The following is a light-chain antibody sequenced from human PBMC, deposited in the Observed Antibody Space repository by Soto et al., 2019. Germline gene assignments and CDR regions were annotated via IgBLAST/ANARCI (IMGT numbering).Light chain of an antibody. V-gene: IGKV3-15*01. CDR2: AAA. CDR1: QSLSVN. J-gene: IGKJ1*01. CDR3: PQYYMRPRR. Sequence: EMAMAQSPATLTGSKRKRSTLSFRASQSLSVNLAGYQQKPGQAARLLIYAAATRATGIPARFSGSGSGTEFTLTTISRLFPDFTVYYYPQYYMRPRRLGQGTKADIK.